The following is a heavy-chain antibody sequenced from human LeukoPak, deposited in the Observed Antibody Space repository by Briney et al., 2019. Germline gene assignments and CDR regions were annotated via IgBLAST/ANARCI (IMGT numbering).Heavy chain of an antibody. CDR1: GFTFSSYS. V-gene: IGHV3-21*04. CDR3: AKDKGRDGYNTYYFDY. J-gene: IGHJ4*02. D-gene: IGHD5-24*01. CDR2: ISSSSSYI. Sequence: PGGSLRLSCAASGFTFSSYSMNWVRQAPGKGLEWVSSISSSSSYIYYADSVKGRFTISRDNAKNSLYLQMNSLRAEDMALYYCAKDKGRDGYNTYYFDYWGQGTPVTVSS.